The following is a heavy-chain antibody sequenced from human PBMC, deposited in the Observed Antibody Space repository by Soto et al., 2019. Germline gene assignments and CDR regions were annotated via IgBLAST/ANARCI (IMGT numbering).Heavy chain of an antibody. CDR2: IRGSSGSI. J-gene: IGHJ4*02. Sequence: GGSLRLSCAASGFTFDDYAMHWVRQAPGKGLEWVSAIRGSSGSICYADSVKGRFTISRDNAKNSLYLQMNSLRAEDTAVYYCARDVWFGEYGIDYWGQGTLVTVSS. D-gene: IGHD3-10*01. V-gene: IGHV3-9*01. CDR3: ARDVWFGEYGIDY. CDR1: GFTFDDYA.